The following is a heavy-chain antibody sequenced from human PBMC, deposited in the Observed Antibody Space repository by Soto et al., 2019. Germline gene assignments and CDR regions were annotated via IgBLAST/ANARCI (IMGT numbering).Heavy chain of an antibody. J-gene: IGHJ6*02. Sequence: ASVKVSCKVSGYTFTGYYMHWVRQAPGQGLEWMGWINPNSGGTNYAQKFQGWVTMTRDTSISTAYMELSRLRSDDTAVYYCARNEAECSXTSCYTFPYYYYYGMDVWGQGTTVTVSS. CDR1: GYTFTGYY. CDR2: INPNSGGT. V-gene: IGHV1-2*04. D-gene: IGHD2-2*02. CDR3: ARNEAECSXTSCYTFPYYYYYGMDV.